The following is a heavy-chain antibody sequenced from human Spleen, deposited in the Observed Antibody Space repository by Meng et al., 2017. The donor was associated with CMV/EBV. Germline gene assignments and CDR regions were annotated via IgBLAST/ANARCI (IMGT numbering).Heavy chain of an antibody. CDR3: ATETEYCTSTRCFLYYFDY. CDR2: FLWGE. J-gene: IGHJ4*02. V-gene: IGHV3-53*01. D-gene: IGHD2-2*01. Sequence: FSVSNKFMAWVRQAPGKGLEWVSSFLWGEYYADSVRGRFTISRDNSKNTLYLQMNSLRAEDTAVYYCATETEYCTSTRCFLYYFDYWGQGTLVTVSS. CDR1: FSVSNKF.